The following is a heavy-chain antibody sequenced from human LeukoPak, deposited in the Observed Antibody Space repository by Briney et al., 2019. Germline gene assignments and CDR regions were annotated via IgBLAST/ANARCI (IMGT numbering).Heavy chain of an antibody. D-gene: IGHD3-9*01. CDR1: GGSFSGYY. CDR2: INHSGST. Sequence: PSETLSLTSAVYGGSFSGYYWSWIRQPQGKGLEWIGEINHSGSTNYNPSLKSRVTISVDTSKNQFSLKLSSVTAADTAVYYCARDSYDILTGEDAFDIWGQGTMVTVSS. J-gene: IGHJ3*02. V-gene: IGHV4-34*01. CDR3: ARDSYDILTGEDAFDI.